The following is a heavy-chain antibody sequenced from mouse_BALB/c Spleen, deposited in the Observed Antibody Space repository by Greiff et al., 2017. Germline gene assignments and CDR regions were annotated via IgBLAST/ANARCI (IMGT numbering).Heavy chain of an antibody. CDR3: ARHYGYDWYFDV. V-gene: IGHV5-12-1*01. CDR2: ISSGGGST. D-gene: IGHD1-2*01. Sequence: VQLKESGGGLVKPGGSLKLSCAASGFAFSSYDMSWVRQTPEKRLEWVAYISSGGGSTYYPDTVKGRFTISRDNAKNTLYLQMSSLKSEDTAMYYCARHYGYDWYFDVWGAGTTVTVSS. J-gene: IGHJ1*01. CDR1: GFAFSSYD.